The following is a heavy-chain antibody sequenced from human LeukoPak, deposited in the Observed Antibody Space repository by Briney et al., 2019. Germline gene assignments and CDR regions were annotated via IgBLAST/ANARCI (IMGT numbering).Heavy chain of an antibody. CDR3: ARDLIDYDILTGYSFDY. D-gene: IGHD3-9*01. J-gene: IGHJ4*02. V-gene: IGHV1-69*13. CDR2: IIPIFGTA. CDR1: GGTFSSYA. Sequence: SVKVSCKASGGTFSSYAISWVRQAPGQGLEWMGGIIPIFGTANYAQKFQGRVTITADESTSTAYMELSSLRSEDTAVYYCARDLIDYDILTGYSFDYWGQGTLVTVSS.